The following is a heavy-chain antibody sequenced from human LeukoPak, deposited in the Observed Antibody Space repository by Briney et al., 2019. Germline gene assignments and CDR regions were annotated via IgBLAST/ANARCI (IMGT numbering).Heavy chain of an antibody. V-gene: IGHV1-2*02. CDR2: INPNSGDT. CDR3: ARGLAAIYSSSSPSPY. Sequence: ASVKVSCKASGYSFTGYYIHWVRQAPGQGLEWMAWINPNSGDTNFAQKFQGRVTMTRDTSITTAYMELRRLKYDDTAMYYCARGLAAIYSSSSPSPYWGQGTLVTVSS. D-gene: IGHD6-6*01. CDR1: GYSFTGYY. J-gene: IGHJ4*02.